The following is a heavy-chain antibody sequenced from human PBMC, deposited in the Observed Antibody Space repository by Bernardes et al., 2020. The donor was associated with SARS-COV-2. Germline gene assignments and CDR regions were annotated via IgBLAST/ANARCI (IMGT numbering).Heavy chain of an antibody. Sequence: SETLSLTCSVSGGSVSRGAKYWSWFRQPKGKGLEWIGYIYYSAITKYNSSLKSRVTISLDTSKNQFSLRLSSVTAADKAVYYCARGNSHEGFDYWGQGILVTVSS. CDR3: ARGNSHEGFDY. D-gene: IGHD4-4*01. CDR1: GGSVSRGAKY. V-gene: IGHV4-61*08. J-gene: IGHJ4*02. CDR2: IYYSAIT.